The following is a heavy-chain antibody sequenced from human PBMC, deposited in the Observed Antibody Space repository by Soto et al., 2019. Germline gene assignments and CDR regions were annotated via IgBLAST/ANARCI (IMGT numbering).Heavy chain of an antibody. CDR2: FDPEDGET. Sequence: ASVKVSCKVSGYTLTELSMHWVRQAPGKGLEWMGGFDPEDGETIYAQKFQGRVTMTEDTSTDTAYMELSSLRSEDTALYYFATLLKSYTGDYGDYYPSDYYGMDVWGQGTTVTVSS. CDR1: GYTLTELS. D-gene: IGHD4-17*01. CDR3: ATLLKSYTGDYGDYYPSDYYGMDV. V-gene: IGHV1-24*01. J-gene: IGHJ6*02.